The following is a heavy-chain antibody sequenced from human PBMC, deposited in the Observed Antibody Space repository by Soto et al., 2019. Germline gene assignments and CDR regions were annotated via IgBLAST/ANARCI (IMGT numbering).Heavy chain of an antibody. CDR2: INTNTGNP. Sequence: ASVKVSCKASGYTFTSYAMNWVRQAPGQGLEWMGWINTNTGNPTYAQGFTGRFVFSLDTSVSTAYLQICSLKAEDTAVYYCARRPKGHNYYDSSGYPFDYWGQGTLVTVSS. CDR1: GYTFTSYA. CDR3: ARRPKGHNYYDSSGYPFDY. D-gene: IGHD3-22*01. J-gene: IGHJ4*02. V-gene: IGHV7-4-1*01.